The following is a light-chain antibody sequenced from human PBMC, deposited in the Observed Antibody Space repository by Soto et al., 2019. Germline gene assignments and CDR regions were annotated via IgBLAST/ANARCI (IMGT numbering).Light chain of an antibody. Sequence: EIVMMQSPASLSVSPWERDTWCFRASQSLSFNLAWYQQKPGQAPRLLIYAASTRATGIPARFSGSGSGTEFTLTISSLQSEDFAVYYCQQYYRWPQTFGQGSKV. J-gene: IGKJ1*01. CDR3: QQYYRWPQT. CDR2: AAS. V-gene: IGKV3-15*01. CDR1: QSLSFN.